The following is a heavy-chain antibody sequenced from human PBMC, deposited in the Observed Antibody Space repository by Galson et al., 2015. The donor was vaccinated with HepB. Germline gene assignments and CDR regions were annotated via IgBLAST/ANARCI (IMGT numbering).Heavy chain of an antibody. D-gene: IGHD6-13*01. CDR2: ISSNGLTI. J-gene: IGHJ6*02. CDR1: GFTFSNYA. CDR3: AWGNAAASTVGYYYGMDV. Sequence: SLRLSCAASGFTFSNYAIHWVRQAPGKGLEWVSYISSNGLTIYYADSVKGRFTISRDNAKNSVSLQMNSLRAEDTAVYYCAWGNAAASTVGYYYGMDVWGQGTTVTVSS. V-gene: IGHV3-48*03.